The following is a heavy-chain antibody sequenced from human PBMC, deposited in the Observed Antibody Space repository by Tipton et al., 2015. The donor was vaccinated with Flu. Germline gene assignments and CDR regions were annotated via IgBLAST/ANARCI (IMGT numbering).Heavy chain of an antibody. CDR3: AREWVGAEIAAAGIDYYGMDV. J-gene: IGHJ6*02. Sequence: QLVQSGAEVKKPGASVKVSCKASGYTFTGYYMHWVRQAPGQGLEWMGWINPNSGGTNYAQKFQGWVTMTRDTSISTAYMELSRLRSDDTAVDYCAREWVGAEIAAAGIDYYGMDVWGQGTTVTVSS. V-gene: IGHV1-2*04. CDR2: INPNSGGT. D-gene: IGHD6-13*01. CDR1: GYTFTGYY.